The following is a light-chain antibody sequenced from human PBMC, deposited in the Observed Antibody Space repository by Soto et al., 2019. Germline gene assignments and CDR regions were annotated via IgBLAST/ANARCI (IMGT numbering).Light chain of an antibody. V-gene: IGKV1-5*01. CDR2: DAS. J-gene: IGKJ5*01. CDR1: QNINSW. CDR3: QHIYTIPIT. Sequence: DIQMTQSPSTLSASVGDRVTITCRASQNINSWLAWYQQKPGKAPNLLIYDASTLESGVPSRFSGSGSGTDFTLTISSLQPEDFATYYCQHIYTIPITFGQGTRLEIK.